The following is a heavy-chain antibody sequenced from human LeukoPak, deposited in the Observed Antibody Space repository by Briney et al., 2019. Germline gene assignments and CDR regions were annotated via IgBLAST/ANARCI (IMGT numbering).Heavy chain of an antibody. J-gene: IGHJ6*02. CDR2: INSSSSYI. CDR3: ATSSMRIAVAGKTRRYYYYGMDV. CDR1: GFTFSSYS. Sequence: GGSLRLSCAASGFTFSSYSMNWVRQAPGKGLEWVSSINSSSSYIYYADSVKGRFTISRDNAKNSLYLQMNSLRAEDTAVYYCATSSMRIAVAGKTRRYYYYGMDVWGQGTTVTVSS. V-gene: IGHV3-21*01. D-gene: IGHD6-19*01.